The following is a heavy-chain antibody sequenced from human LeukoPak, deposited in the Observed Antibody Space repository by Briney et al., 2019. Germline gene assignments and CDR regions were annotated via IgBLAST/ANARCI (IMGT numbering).Heavy chain of an antibody. D-gene: IGHD3-22*01. Sequence: GESLKISCKGSGYSFTSYCRGGGRQVPGKGRGGGGIIYPGDSYTRYSASFQGQVPISADKSISTAYLPWSSLKASDSAMYSCAIDGITMTYGMDVWGQGTTVTVSS. J-gene: IGHJ6*02. CDR2: IYPGDSYT. V-gene: IGHV5-51*01. CDR3: AIDGITMTYGMDV. CDR1: GYSFTSYC.